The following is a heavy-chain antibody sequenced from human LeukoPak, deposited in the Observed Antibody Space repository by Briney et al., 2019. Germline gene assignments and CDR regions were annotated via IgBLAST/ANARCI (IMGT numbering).Heavy chain of an antibody. CDR3: ARRHGDYPGWFDP. CDR2: IYPGDSDT. D-gene: IGHD4-17*01. V-gene: IGHV5-51*01. J-gene: IGHJ5*02. Sequence: GESLKISCTGSGYGFSSYWIGWVRQMPGKGLEWMGIIYPGDSDTTYSPSFQGQVTISADTSIRTAYLQWSSLKASDTAMYYCARRHGDYPGWFDPWGQGTLVTVSS. CDR1: GYGFSSYW.